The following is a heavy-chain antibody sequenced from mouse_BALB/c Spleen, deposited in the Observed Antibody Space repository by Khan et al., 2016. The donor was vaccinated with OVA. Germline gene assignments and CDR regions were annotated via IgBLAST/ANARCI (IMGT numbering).Heavy chain of an antibody. J-gene: IGHJ2*01. CDR3: TGSYDSYYFDY. Sequence: VRLQQSGTVLARPGASVKMSCKASGYSFTSYWMHWVKQRPGQGLEWIGAIYPGNSDTRYNQKFKGKAKLTTVTSASTAYMELSSLTNEDSAVYYCTGSYDSYYFDYWGQGTTLTVSS. V-gene: IGHV1-5*01. CDR1: GYSFTSYW. D-gene: IGHD2-4*01. CDR2: IYPGNSDT.